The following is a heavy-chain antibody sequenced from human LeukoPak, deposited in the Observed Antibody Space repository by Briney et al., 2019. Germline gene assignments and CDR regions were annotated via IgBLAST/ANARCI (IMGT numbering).Heavy chain of an antibody. CDR1: GYSFTSYW. CDR3: ARRPPPRYGYNWNYESDNWFDP. CDR2: IYPGDSDT. Sequence: GESLKISCKGSGYSFTSYWIGWVRQMPGKGLEWMGIIYPGDSDTRYSPSFQGQVTISADKSISTAYLQWSSLKASDTAMYYCARRPPPRYGYNWNYESDNWFDPWGQGTLVTVSS. D-gene: IGHD1-7*01. V-gene: IGHV5-51*01. J-gene: IGHJ5*02.